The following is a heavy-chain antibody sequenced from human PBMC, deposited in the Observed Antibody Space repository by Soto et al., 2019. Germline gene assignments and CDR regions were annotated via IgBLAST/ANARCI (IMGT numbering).Heavy chain of an antibody. Sequence: ASVKVSCKASGYTFTGYYMHWVRQAPGQGLEWMGWINPNSGGTNYAQKFQGWVTMTRDTSISTAYMELSRLRSDDTAVYYCARGLGGSCFGCYNWFDPWGQGTLVTVSS. V-gene: IGHV1-2*04. J-gene: IGHJ5*02. D-gene: IGHD2-15*01. CDR1: GYTFTGYY. CDR2: INPNSGGT. CDR3: ARGLGGSCFGCYNWFDP.